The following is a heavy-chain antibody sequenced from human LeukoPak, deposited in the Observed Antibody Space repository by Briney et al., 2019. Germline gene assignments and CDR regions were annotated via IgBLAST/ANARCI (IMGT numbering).Heavy chain of an antibody. CDR3: ANGVYGSGSYYGMDV. J-gene: IGHJ6*04. D-gene: IGHD3-10*01. CDR1: GFTFSGYA. Sequence: GGSLRLSCAASGFTFSGYAMSWVRQAPGKGLEWVSAISGSGGSTYYADSVKGRFTISRDNSKNTLYLQMNSLRAEDTAVYYCANGVYGSGSYYGMDVWGKGTTVTVSS. CDR2: ISGSGGST. V-gene: IGHV3-23*01.